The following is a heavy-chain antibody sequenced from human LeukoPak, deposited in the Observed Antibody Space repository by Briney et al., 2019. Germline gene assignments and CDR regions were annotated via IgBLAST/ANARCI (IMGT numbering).Heavy chain of an antibody. CDR3: ARSIGASGWHNFQY. D-gene: IGHD6-19*01. V-gene: IGHV4-59*01. CDR1: RASITNYY. CDR2: IYYTGTT. Sequence: SETLSLTCTVSRASITNYYWSWIRQSPGKGLEWIGFIYYTGTTSYNPSLKSRVTISMDTSKPHFSLNLTSLTAADTAVYFCARSIGASGWHNFQYWGQGTLVTVSS. J-gene: IGHJ4*02.